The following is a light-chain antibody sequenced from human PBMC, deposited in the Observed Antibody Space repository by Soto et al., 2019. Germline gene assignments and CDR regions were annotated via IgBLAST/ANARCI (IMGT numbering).Light chain of an antibody. V-gene: IGLV2-14*01. Sequence: QSVLTQPASVSGSPGQSIAISCTGTRSDVGAYNYVSWYQQHPGKAPKLMISEVTNRPSGVSDRFSGSKSGNTASLTISGLQAEDEADYYCSSFTSRCTFVF. CDR2: EVT. CDR3: SSFTSRCTFV. J-gene: IGLJ1*01. CDR1: RSDVGAYNY.